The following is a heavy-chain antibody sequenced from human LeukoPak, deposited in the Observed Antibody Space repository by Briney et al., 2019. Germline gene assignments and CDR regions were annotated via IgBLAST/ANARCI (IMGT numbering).Heavy chain of an antibody. Sequence: SETLSLTCTVSGGSISRYYWSWIRQPPGKGLEWIGYIYYSGSTNYNPSLESRVTISVDTSKNQFSLKLSSVNAADTAVYYCARRQYYYDSSGYYFDYWGQGTLVTVSS. CDR3: ARRQYYYDSSGYYFDY. V-gene: IGHV4-59*08. CDR1: GGSISRYY. J-gene: IGHJ4*02. CDR2: IYYSGST. D-gene: IGHD3-22*01.